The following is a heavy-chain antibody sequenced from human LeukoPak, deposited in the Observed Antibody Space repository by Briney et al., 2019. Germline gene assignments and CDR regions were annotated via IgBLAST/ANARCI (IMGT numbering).Heavy chain of an antibody. J-gene: IGHJ4*02. CDR3: ARDGGYGDIPFDY. CDR1: GFTFNNYN. V-gene: IGHV3-21*01. Sequence: PGGPLRLTCAASGFTFNNYNMNWVRQAPGKALEWVSSITSSGTYIFYADSVKGRFTISRDNAKNSLYLQMNSLGPEDTAVYYCARDGGYGDIPFDYWGQGTLVTVSS. CDR2: ITSSGTYI. D-gene: IGHD3-10*01.